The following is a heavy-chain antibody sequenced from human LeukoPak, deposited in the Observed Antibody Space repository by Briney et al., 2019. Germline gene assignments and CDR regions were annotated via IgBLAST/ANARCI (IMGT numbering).Heavy chain of an antibody. J-gene: IGHJ6*02. Sequence: PGGSLRLSCAASGFTFNIYSMNWVRQAPGKGPEWVSYISISGTSIYYADSVKGRFTISRDNAKNSLYVQMNSLRAEDTAVYYCAREGRMDVWGQGTTVTVSS. CDR1: GFTFNIYS. CDR2: ISISGTSI. V-gene: IGHV3-48*01. CDR3: AREGRMDV.